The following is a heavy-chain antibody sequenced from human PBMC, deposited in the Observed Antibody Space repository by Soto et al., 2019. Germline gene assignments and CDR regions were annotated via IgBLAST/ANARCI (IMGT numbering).Heavy chain of an antibody. Sequence: SETLSLTCTVSGGSISSGTYSWAWIRQPPGEGLEWIGSIYHTGNAYYNPSLKSRVTISVDTSKNQFSLKLTSVTAADAALYYCARDFFDSSDYTTNWFDPWGQGTLVTVSS. V-gene: IGHV4-39*01. CDR3: ARDFFDSSDYTTNWFDP. J-gene: IGHJ5*02. CDR1: GGSISSGTYS. D-gene: IGHD3-22*01. CDR2: IYHTGNA.